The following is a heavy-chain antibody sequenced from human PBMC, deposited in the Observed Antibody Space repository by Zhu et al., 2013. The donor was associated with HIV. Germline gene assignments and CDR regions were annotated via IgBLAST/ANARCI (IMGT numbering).Heavy chain of an antibody. V-gene: IGHV1-24*01. D-gene: IGHD5-18*01. CDR1: GYTLTELS. CDR3: ATSASVRTAMVTLTPGMDA. J-gene: IGHJ6*02. Sequence: QVQLVQSGAEVKKPGASVKVSCKVSGYTLTELSMHWVRQAPGKGLEWMGGFDPEDGETIYAQKFQGRVTMTEDTSTDTAYMELSSLRSEDTAVYYCATSASVRTAMVTLTPGMDAWGQGTTVTVSS. CDR2: FDPEDGET.